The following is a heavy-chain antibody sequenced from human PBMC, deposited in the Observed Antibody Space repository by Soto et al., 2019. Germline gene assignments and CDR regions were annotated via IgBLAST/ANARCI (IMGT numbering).Heavy chain of an antibody. CDR2: IYYSGST. CDR1: GGSISSGGYY. D-gene: IGHD4-17*01. Sequence: SETLSLTCTVSGGSISSGGYYWSWIRQHPGKGLEWIGYIYYSGSTYYNPSLKSRVTISVDTSKNQFSLKLSSVTAADTAVYYCAMTTVTLDAFDIWGQGTMVTVSS. CDR3: AMTTVTLDAFDI. V-gene: IGHV4-31*03. J-gene: IGHJ3*02.